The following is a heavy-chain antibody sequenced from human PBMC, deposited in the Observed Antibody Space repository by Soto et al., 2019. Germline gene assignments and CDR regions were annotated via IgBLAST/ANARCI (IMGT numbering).Heavy chain of an antibody. CDR1: GFTFSSYG. J-gene: IGHJ5*02. V-gene: IGHV3-33*01. CDR2: IWYDGSNK. Sequence: GGSLRLSCAASGFTFSSYGMHWVRQAPGKGLEWVAVIWYDGSNKYYADSVKGRFTISRDNSKNTLYLQMNSLRAEDTAVYYCARDLNGNEGWFDPWGQGTLVTVSS. CDR3: ARDLNGNEGWFDP.